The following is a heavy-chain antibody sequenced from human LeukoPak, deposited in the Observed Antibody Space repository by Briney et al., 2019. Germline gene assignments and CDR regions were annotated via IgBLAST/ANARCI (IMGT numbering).Heavy chain of an antibody. D-gene: IGHD5-18*01. V-gene: IGHV4-59*01. CDR3: ARWGDGYIDY. Sequence: SETLSLTCTVSGGSISSYYWSWIRQPPGKGLEWIGCIYYSGSTNYNPSLKSRVTISVDTSKNQFSLKLSSVTAADTAVYYCARWGDGYIDYWGQGTLVTVSS. CDR1: GGSISSYY. J-gene: IGHJ4*02. CDR2: IYYSGST.